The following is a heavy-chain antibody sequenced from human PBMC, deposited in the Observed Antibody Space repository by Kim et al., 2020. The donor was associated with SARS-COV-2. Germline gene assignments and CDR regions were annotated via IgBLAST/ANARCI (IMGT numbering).Heavy chain of an antibody. V-gene: IGHV4-31*03. J-gene: IGHJ5*02. Sequence: SETLSLTCTVSGGSISSGGYYWSWIRQHPGKGLEWIGYIYYSGSTYYNPSLKSRVTISVDTSKNQFSLKLSSVTAADTAVYYCARSLDYYGSGSYYSSGWFDPWGQGTLVTVSS. CDR3: ARSLDYYGSGSYYSSGWFDP. CDR2: IYYSGST. CDR1: GGSISSGGYY. D-gene: IGHD3-10*01.